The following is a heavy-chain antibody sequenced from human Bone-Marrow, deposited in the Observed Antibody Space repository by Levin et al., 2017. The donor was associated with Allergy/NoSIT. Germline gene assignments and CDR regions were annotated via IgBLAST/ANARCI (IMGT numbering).Heavy chain of an antibody. J-gene: IGHJ3*02. CDR1: GGSVSSGSYY. CDR2: IYYSGST. D-gene: IGHD6-19*01. V-gene: IGHV4-61*01. Sequence: SETLSLTCTVSGGSVSSGSYYWSWIRQPPGKGLEWIGYIYYSGSTNYNPSLKSRVTISVDTSKNQFSLKLSSVTAADTAVYYCARAGGGGIAVAGGAFDSWGQGTMVTVSS. CDR3: ARAGGGGIAVAGGAFDS.